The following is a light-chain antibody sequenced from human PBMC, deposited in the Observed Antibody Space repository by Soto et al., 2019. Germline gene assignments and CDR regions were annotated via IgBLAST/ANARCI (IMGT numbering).Light chain of an antibody. CDR1: SSNIGAPYD. CDR3: SSYTSSSTYV. V-gene: IGLV1-40*01. Sequence: VLTQPPSVSGAPGQGVTISCAGSSSNIGAPYDVHWYQHLPGTAPKLLLYGGNNRPSGVPDRFSGSRSGTSASLAITGLQAEDEADYYCSSYTSSSTYVFGTGTKVTAL. CDR2: GGN. J-gene: IGLJ1*01.